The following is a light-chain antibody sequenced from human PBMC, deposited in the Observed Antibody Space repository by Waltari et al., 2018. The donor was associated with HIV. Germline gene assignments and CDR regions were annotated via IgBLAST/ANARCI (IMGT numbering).Light chain of an antibody. J-gene: IGLJ3*02. V-gene: IGLV2-14*03. CDR1: SSDVCAYNL. CDR2: DVG. CDR3: GSYTSSSTLV. Sequence: QSALTQPASVSGSPGQSITISCTGTSSDVCAYNLVSWYQQQPGKAPKLIIYDVGRRPSVVSDRFSGSKSGNTASLTISGLQAEDEADYYCGSYTSSSTLVFGGGTKLTV.